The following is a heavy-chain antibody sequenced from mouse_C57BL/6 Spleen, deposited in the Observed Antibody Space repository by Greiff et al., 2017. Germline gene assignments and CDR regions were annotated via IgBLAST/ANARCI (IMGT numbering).Heavy chain of an antibody. D-gene: IGHD1-1*01. V-gene: IGHV1-15*01. CDR2: IDPETGGT. Sequence: VQLQQSGAELVRPGASVTLSCKASGYTFTDYEMHWVKQTPVHGLEWIGAIDPETGGTAYNQKFKGKAILTADKSSSTAYMELRSLTSEDSAVYYCTIPDYYGFAYWGQGTLVTVSA. CDR3: TIPDYYGFAY. CDR1: GYTFTDYE. J-gene: IGHJ3*01.